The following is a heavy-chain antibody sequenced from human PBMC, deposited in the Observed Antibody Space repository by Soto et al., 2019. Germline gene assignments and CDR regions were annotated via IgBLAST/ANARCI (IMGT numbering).Heavy chain of an antibody. D-gene: IGHD3-10*01. Sequence: PGGSLRLSCAASGFTFSSYAMHWVRQAPGKGLEWVAVISYDGSNKYYADSVKGRFTISRDNAKNSLYLQMNSLRGEDTAVYYCAREGSVSSSDYYAYYYGMDVWGQGTTVTVSS. J-gene: IGHJ6*02. CDR3: AREGSVSSSDYYAYYYGMDV. CDR1: GFTFSSYA. CDR2: ISYDGSNK. V-gene: IGHV3-30-3*01.